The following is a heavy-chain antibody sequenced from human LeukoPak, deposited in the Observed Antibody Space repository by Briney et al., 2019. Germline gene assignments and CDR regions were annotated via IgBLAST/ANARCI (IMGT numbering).Heavy chain of an antibody. D-gene: IGHD1/OR15-1a*01. CDR3: AKINNVDDF. J-gene: IGHJ4*02. CDR2: ISPDGNRE. V-gene: IGHV3-30*18. CDR1: GFTSSIFG. Sequence: PGRSLRLSCAASGFTSSIFGIHSVRRAPGTGLEWVAAISPDGNREYYTESVKGRFTVSRDNSNNMIYLQINSLRGEDSAVYYCAKINNVDDFWGQGTLVTVSS.